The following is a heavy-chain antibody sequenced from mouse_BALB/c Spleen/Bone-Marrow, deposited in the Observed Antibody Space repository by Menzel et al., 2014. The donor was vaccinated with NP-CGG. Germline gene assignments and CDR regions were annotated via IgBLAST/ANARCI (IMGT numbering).Heavy chain of an antibody. Sequence: EVQLQESGGGLVQPGGSLRLPCATSGFTFSDYYMSWVRQPSGKALEWLGFIRNKAKGYTTEYIPSVKGRFTISRDNSQSMLYLQMNTLRAEDSATYYCARDRNNDIHWYLDVWGAGTTVTVSS. CDR2: IRNKAKGYTT. V-gene: IGHV7-3*02. CDR1: GFTFSDYY. CDR3: ARDRNNDIHWYLDV. D-gene: IGHD2-12*01. J-gene: IGHJ1*01.